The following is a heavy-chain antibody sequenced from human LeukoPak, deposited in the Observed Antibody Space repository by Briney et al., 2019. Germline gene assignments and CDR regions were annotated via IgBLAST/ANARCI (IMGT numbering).Heavy chain of an antibody. J-gene: IGHJ4*02. CDR1: GGSISSYY. CDR3: AGLRGVVVTN. D-gene: IGHD2-15*01. V-gene: IGHV4-59*01. CDR2: IYYSGST. Sequence: SETLSLTFTVSGGSISSYYWSWIRQPPGKGLEWIGYIYYSGSTNYNPSLKSRVTISVDTSKNQFSLKLSSVTAADTAVYYCAGLRGVVVTNWGQGTLVTVSS.